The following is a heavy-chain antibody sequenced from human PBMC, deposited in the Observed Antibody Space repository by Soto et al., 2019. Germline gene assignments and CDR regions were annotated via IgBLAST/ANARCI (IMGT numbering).Heavy chain of an antibody. Sequence: PGGSLRLSCTGSGFPFAYFFISWFRQAPGKGLEWVGFIRSQPYGGTTQYAASVRGRFTISRDDSKGIAYLQMNSLKSEDSGVYYCIGSFPFWGQGTLVTVSS. CDR2: IRSQPYGGTT. D-gene: IGHD3-10*01. V-gene: IGHV3-49*03. J-gene: IGHJ1*01. CDR3: IGSFPF. CDR1: GFPFAYFF.